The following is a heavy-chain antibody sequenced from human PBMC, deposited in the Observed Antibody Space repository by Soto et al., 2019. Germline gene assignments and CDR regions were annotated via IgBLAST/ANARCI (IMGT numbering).Heavy chain of an antibody. CDR3: AREVQVHTPAFVY. J-gene: IGHJ4*02. D-gene: IGHD3-10*01. V-gene: IGHV1-69*19. CDR1: GGTFHTYA. CDR2: ISPMFGAA. Sequence: QVQLVQSGAEMKKPGSSVKVSCQSSGGTFHTYAMNWVRQAPGQGTEWMGDISPMFGAANYAPKFQGRVTITADEATGTSYMQLSSLTSEDTALYFCAREVQVHTPAFVYWGQGTLVTVSS.